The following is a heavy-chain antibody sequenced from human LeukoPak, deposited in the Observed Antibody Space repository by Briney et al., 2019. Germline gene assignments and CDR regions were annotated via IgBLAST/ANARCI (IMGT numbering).Heavy chain of an antibody. CDR2: IYPGDSET. V-gene: IGHV5-51*01. J-gene: IGHJ4*02. D-gene: IGHD6-13*01. Sequence: GESLKISCKTSGYNFSNYWIGWVRPMPGKGLEWMGIIYPGDSETRYSPSFRGQVTFSADTSIDTAYVQWSSLEASDTAIYYCARLQLLSAAGTFDYWGQGALVTVSS. CDR1: GYNFSNYW. CDR3: ARLQLLSAAGTFDY.